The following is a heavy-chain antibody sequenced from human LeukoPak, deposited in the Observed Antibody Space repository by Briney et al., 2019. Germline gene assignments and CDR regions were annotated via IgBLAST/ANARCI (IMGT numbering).Heavy chain of an antibody. Sequence: GASVKVSCKASGYTFINYAITWVRQAPGQGPEWMGWISAYNGNTNYAQNLQGRVTMTTDTSTSTAYMELRSLSSDDTAVYYCAGVYNSFGLLYWGQGTLVTVSS. V-gene: IGHV1-18*01. J-gene: IGHJ4*02. CDR1: GYTFINYA. CDR3: AGVYNSFGLLY. D-gene: IGHD5-18*01. CDR2: ISAYNGNT.